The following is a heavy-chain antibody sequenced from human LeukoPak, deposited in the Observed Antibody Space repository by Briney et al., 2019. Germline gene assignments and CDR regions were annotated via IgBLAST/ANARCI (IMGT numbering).Heavy chain of an antibody. CDR3: ATEGYCSSTSCLTFDY. CDR2: IIPIFGTA. CDR1: GGTFSSYA. J-gene: IGHJ4*02. D-gene: IGHD2-2*01. V-gene: IGHV1-69*05. Sequence: ASVKVSCKASGGTFSSYAISWVRQAPGQGLEWMGGIIPIFGTANYAQKFQGRVTITTDESTSTAYMELSSLRSEDTAVYYCATEGYCSSTSCLTFDYWGQGTLVTVSS.